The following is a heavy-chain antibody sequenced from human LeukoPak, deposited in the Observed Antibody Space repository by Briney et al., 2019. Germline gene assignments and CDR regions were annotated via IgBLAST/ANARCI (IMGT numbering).Heavy chain of an antibody. CDR1: GGSFSGYY. V-gene: IGHV4-34*01. Sequence: PSETLSLTCAVYGGSFSGYYWSWIRQPPGKGLEWIGEINHSGSTNYNPSLKSRVTISVDTSKNQFSLRLTSVTAADTAVYYCARQTHDYRGYYYGMDVWGQGTTVTVSS. D-gene: IGHD4-11*01. CDR2: INHSGST. CDR3: ARQTHDYRGYYYGMDV. J-gene: IGHJ6*02.